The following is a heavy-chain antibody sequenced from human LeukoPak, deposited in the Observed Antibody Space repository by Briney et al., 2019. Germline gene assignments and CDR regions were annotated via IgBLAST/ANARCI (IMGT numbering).Heavy chain of an antibody. CDR2: IYYSGST. Sequence: SETLSLTCTVSGGSISSGDYYWSWIRQPPGKGLEWIGYIYYSGSTYNPSLKSRVTISVDTSKNQFSLKLSSVTAADTAVYYCARGMTQADYWGQGTLVTVSS. CDR1: GGSISSGDYY. V-gene: IGHV4-30-4*08. CDR3: ARGMTQADY. J-gene: IGHJ4*02.